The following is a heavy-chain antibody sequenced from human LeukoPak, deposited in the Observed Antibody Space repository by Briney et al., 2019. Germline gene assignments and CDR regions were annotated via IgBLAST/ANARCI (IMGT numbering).Heavy chain of an antibody. CDR3: ARAGGYYDYVWGSYGYFDY. Sequence: SVKVSCKASGGTFSSYAISWVRQAPGQGLEWMGGIIPIFGTANYAQKFQGRVTITADESTSTAYMELSSLRSEDTAVYYCARAGGYYDYVWGSYGYFDYWGQGTLVILSS. CDR1: GGTFSSYA. J-gene: IGHJ4*02. D-gene: IGHD3-16*01. V-gene: IGHV1-69*13. CDR2: IIPIFGTA.